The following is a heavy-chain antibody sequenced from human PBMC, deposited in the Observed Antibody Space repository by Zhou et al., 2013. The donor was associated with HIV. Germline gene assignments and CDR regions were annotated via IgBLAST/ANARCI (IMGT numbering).Heavy chain of an antibody. CDR1: AYTFINFD. Sequence: QVQLVQSGAEMRRPGASVKVSCKASAYTFINFDINWVRQATGQGLEWIGWMNPKSGNTGHARKFQGRVTMTRDNSLNTAYMELSNLTSDDAAVYFCTRRGSQQLFYFQFDVWGQGTTVIVSS. J-gene: IGHJ6*02. D-gene: IGHD3-16*01. V-gene: IGHV1-8*02. CDR3: TRRGSQQLFYFQFDV. CDR2: MNPKSGNT.